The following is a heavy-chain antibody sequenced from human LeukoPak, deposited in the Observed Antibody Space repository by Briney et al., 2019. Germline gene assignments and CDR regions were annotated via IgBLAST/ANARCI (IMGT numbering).Heavy chain of an antibody. CDR2: IKSKTDGGTT. J-gene: IGHJ3*02. CDR1: GFTFSNAW. Sequence: GGSLRLSCAASGFTFSNAWMSWVRQAPGKGLEWVGRIKSKTDGGTTDYAAPVKGRFTISRDDSKNTLYLQMNSLKTEDTAVYYCARIPASRVTAHDAFNIWGQGTMVTVSS. V-gene: IGHV3-15*01. D-gene: IGHD2-21*02. CDR3: ARIPASRVTAHDAFNI.